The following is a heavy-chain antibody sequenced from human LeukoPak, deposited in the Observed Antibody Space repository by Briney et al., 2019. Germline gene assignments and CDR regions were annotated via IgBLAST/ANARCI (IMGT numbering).Heavy chain of an antibody. V-gene: IGHV4-39*07. J-gene: IGHJ4*02. CDR3: ARAIPDIYGDYVDY. D-gene: IGHD4-17*01. CDR1: GGSISSSSYY. Sequence: SETLSLTCTVSGGSISSSSYYWGWIRQPPGKGLEWIGSFYYSGNTYYHPSLKSRVTISVDTSKNQSSLKLSSVTAADTAVYYCARAIPDIYGDYVDYWGQGTLVTVSS. CDR2: FYYSGNT.